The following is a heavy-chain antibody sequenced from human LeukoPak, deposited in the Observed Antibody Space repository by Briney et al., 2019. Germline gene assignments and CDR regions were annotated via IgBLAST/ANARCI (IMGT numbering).Heavy chain of an antibody. V-gene: IGHV4-34*01. CDR3: ARGRYCSSTSCYGGYYYYYYGMDV. J-gene: IGHJ6*04. Sequence: SETLSLHCAVYGGSFRGFYWSWHRQPQGPGPEPHGAHNHSGSTNYKPSLKSRVTISVDTSKNQFSLKLSSVTAADTAVYYCARGRYCSSTSCYGGYYYYYYGMDVWGKGTTVTVSS. D-gene: IGHD2-2*01. CDR1: GGSFRGFY. CDR2: HNHSGST.